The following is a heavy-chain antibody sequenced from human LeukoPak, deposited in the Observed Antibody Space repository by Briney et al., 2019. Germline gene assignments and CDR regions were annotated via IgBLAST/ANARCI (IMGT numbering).Heavy chain of an antibody. D-gene: IGHD5-18*01. CDR3: AAEFTAPEMALAR. Sequence: SVKVSCKASGFTFTSSAMQWVRQARGQRLEWIGWIVVGSGNTNYARKFQERVTITRDMSTSTAYMELSSLRSEDTAVYYCAAEFTAPEMALARWGQGTLVTVSS. V-gene: IGHV1-58*02. J-gene: IGHJ4*02. CDR2: IVVGSGNT. CDR1: GFTFTSSA.